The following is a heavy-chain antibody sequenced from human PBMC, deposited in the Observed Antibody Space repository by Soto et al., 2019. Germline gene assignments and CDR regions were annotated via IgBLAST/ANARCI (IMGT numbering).Heavy chain of an antibody. D-gene: IGHD3-10*01. J-gene: IGHJ5*02. CDR2: IYYSGST. CDR3: ARAPRRMGAVRGVPNLFDP. V-gene: IGHV4-31*11. Sequence: TSETLSLTCAVSGGSISSGAYSWSWIRQPPGQGLEWIGYIYYSGSTYYNPSLKSRVTISVDTSKNLFSLKLSSVAAADTSVYYCARAPRRMGAVRGVPNLFDPWGQGTLVTVSS. CDR1: GGSISSGAYS.